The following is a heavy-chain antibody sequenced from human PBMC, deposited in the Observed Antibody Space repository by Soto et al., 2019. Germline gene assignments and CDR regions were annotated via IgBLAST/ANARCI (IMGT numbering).Heavy chain of an antibody. Sequence: PSETLSLTCTVPGGSISSGGYYWSWIRQHPGKGLEWIGYIYYSGSTYYNPSLKSRVTISVDTSKNQFSLKLSSVTAADTAVYYCARTVNYDSSGYKPYWFDPWGQGTLVTVSS. D-gene: IGHD3-22*01. CDR3: ARTVNYDSSGYKPYWFDP. J-gene: IGHJ5*02. CDR2: IYYSGST. V-gene: IGHV4-31*03. CDR1: GGSISSGGYY.